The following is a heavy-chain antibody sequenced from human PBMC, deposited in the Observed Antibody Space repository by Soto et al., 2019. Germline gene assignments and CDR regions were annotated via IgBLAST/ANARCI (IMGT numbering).Heavy chain of an antibody. V-gene: IGHV3-21*06. J-gene: IGHJ6*02. CDR3: ARDDPIFGAIPRMDI. D-gene: IGHD3-3*01. CDR2: ITTGGSRNI. CDR1: GFPFSSYT. Sequence: AGGSLRLSCSASGFPFSSYTMYWVHQAPGKGLEWVSSITTGGSRNIFYADSVKGRFTISRDNANNILYLQMNNLRVEDTAVYYCARDDPIFGAIPRMDIWGQGTTVTVYS.